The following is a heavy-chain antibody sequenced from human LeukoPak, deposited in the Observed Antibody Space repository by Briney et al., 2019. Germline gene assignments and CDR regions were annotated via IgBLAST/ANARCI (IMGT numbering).Heavy chain of an antibody. CDR2: ITSSSSRT. CDR1: GFTVSSNY. Sequence: GGSLRLSCAASGFTVSSNYMSWVRQAPGKALEWVSSITSSSSRTYYADSVKGRYTISRDNAKNSLYLQMDSLRAEDTAVYYCARNPFEDYVWGSYRYNDYWGQGTLVTVSS. V-gene: IGHV3-21*01. J-gene: IGHJ4*02. D-gene: IGHD3-16*02. CDR3: ARNPFEDYVWGSYRYNDY.